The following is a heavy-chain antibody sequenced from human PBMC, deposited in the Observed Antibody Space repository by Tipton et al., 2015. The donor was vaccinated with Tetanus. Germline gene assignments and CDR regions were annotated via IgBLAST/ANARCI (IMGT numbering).Heavy chain of an antibody. D-gene: IGHD3-3*01. V-gene: IGHV4-61*01. Sequence: LRLSCTVSGGSVSSGSYYWSWIRQPPGKGLEWIGYIYYSGSTNYNPSLKSRVTISVDTSKNQFSLKLSSVTAADTAVYYCARDQYYDFWSGYFRAGGMDVWGQGTTVTVSS. CDR1: GGSVSSGSYY. CDR2: IYYSGST. CDR3: ARDQYYDFWSGYFRAGGMDV. J-gene: IGHJ6*02.